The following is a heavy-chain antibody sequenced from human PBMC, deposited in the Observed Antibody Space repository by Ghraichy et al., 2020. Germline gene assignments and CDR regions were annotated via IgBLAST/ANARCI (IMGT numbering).Heavy chain of an antibody. Sequence: SETLSLTCTVSGASISSDVNFWTWIRQHPMEGLEWIGSISYNGDTYYNPFLMSRVIMSLDTSKNQLSLKLYFVTAADTAVYDCANGSRDAVAPCGQGSLVYFSS. CDR2: ISYNGDT. V-gene: IGHV4-31*03. CDR3: ANGSRDAVAP. CDR1: GASISSDVNF. J-gene: IGHJ5*02. D-gene: IGHD5-24*01.